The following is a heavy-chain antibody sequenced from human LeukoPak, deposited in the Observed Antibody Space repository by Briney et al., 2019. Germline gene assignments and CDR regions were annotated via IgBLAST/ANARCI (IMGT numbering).Heavy chain of an antibody. CDR3: ARGTIAAPGTDC. Sequence: GGSLRLSCAASGFTFSSYWMDWVRQAPGKGLEWVANMNQDGSVKHHADSVKGRFTISRDNAKNSLYLQMNSLRAEDTAVYYCARGTIAAPGTDCWGQGVLVTVSS. CDR2: MNQDGSVK. J-gene: IGHJ4*02. D-gene: IGHD6-13*01. CDR1: GFTFSSYW. V-gene: IGHV3-7*01.